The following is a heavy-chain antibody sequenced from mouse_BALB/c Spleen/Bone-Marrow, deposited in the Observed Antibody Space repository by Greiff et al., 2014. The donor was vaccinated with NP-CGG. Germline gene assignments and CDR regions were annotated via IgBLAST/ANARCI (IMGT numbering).Heavy chain of an antibody. J-gene: IGHJ3*01. CDR3: APYYYGSSQFAY. CDR1: GFNIKDTY. D-gene: IGHD1-1*01. Sequence: VQLQQSGAELVKPGASVKLSCTASGFNIKDTYMHWVKQRPEQGLEWIGRIDPANGNTKYDPKFQGKATITADTSSNTAYLQLSSLTSEDTAVYYCAPYYYGSSQFAYWGLGTLVTVSA. V-gene: IGHV14-3*02. CDR2: IDPANGNT.